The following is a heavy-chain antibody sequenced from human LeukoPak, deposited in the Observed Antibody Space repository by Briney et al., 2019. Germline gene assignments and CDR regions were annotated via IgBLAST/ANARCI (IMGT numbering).Heavy chain of an antibody. V-gene: IGHV4-59*08. Sequence: SETLSLTCTVSGGSISSYYWCWIRQPPRKGRESMGYIYYSGGTNYNPSLKSRVTISVDTSKKQFSLKLSSVTAADTAVYYCARGVGGPTDNYYYYMAVWGKGTTVIVSS. CDR3: ARGVGGPTDNYYYYMAV. CDR2: IYYSGGT. D-gene: IGHD3-16*01. CDR1: GGSISSYY. J-gene: IGHJ6*03.